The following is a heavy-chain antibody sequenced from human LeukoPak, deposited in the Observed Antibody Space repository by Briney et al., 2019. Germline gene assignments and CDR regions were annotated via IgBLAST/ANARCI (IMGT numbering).Heavy chain of an antibody. V-gene: IGHV3-23*01. CDR3: ANPPRESRDCSSSICPFDY. Sequence: GGSLRLSCAASGFTFSSYGMHWVRQAPGKGLEWVSAISDSGGSTYYADSVKGRFTISRDNSKNTLYLQMNSLRAEDTAVYYCANPPRESRDCSSSICPFDYWGQGTLVTVSS. J-gene: IGHJ4*02. CDR2: ISDSGGST. CDR1: GFTFSSYG. D-gene: IGHD2-2*01.